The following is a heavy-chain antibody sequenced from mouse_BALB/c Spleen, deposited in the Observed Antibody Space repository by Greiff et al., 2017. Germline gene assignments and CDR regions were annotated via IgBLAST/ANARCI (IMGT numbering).Heavy chain of an antibody. CDR2: IDPANGNT. J-gene: IGHJ2*01. CDR3: ARGSCGYGPFDY. V-gene: IGHV14-3*02. Sequence: VQLQQSGAELVKPGASVKLSCTASGFTIKDSYMHWVKQRPEQGLEWIGRIDPANGNTEYDPKFQGMATITADTSSNSAYLQLSSLTSENTAVYCCARGSCGYGPFDYWGQGTTLTVSS. CDR1: GFTIKDSY. D-gene: IGHD1-2*01.